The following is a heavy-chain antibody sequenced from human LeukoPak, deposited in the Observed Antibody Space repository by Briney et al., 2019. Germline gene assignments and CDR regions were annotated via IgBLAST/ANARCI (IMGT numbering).Heavy chain of an antibody. D-gene: IGHD3-9*01. J-gene: IGHJ4*02. CDR2: INPNSGGT. V-gene: IGHV1-2*02. Sequence: GASVKVSCKASGYTFTGYYMHWVRQAPGQELEWMGWINPNSGGTNYAQKFQGRVTMTRDTSISTAYMELSRLRSDDTAVYYCARGNYDILTGYYFSDYWGQGTLVTVSS. CDR3: ARGNYDILTGYYFSDY. CDR1: GYTFTGYY.